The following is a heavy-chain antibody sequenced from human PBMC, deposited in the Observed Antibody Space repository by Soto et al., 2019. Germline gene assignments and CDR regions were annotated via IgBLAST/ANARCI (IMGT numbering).Heavy chain of an antibody. CDR1: GFIFTSSA. Sequence: GASVKVSCKTSGFIFTSSAVQWVRQARGQRLEWMGRIVVGSGNTDYAQKFHKRVTLTGDMSTSTVYMELSSLRSEDTAVYYCTRDPKDIAVAHDPHLGAFDIWGQGTMVTVSS. CDR2: IVVGSGNT. CDR3: TRDPKDIAVAHDPHLGAFDI. V-gene: IGHV1-58*01. J-gene: IGHJ3*02. D-gene: IGHD6-19*01.